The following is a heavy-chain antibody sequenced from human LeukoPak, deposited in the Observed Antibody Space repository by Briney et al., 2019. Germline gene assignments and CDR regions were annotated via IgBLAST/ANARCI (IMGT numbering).Heavy chain of an antibody. CDR3: ARKTPLLWFGELLSGFDP. J-gene: IGHJ5*02. Sequence: ASVKVSCKTSGYTFTVYYMHWLRQAPGQGLEWMGWINPNSGGTNYAQKFQGRVTMTRDTSISTAYMELSRLRSDDTAVYYCARKTPLLWFGELLSGFDPWGQGTLVTVSS. CDR1: GYTFTVYY. D-gene: IGHD3-10*01. CDR2: INPNSGGT. V-gene: IGHV1-2*02.